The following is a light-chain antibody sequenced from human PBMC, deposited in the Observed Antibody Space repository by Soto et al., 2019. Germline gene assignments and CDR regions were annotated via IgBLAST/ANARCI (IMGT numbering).Light chain of an antibody. CDR1: QSISSY. J-gene: IGKJ1*01. Sequence: DIQMTQSPSSLSASVVDRVSITCRASQSISSYLNWYQQKPGKAPKLLIYGASSLQSGVPSRFNGSGSGTEFTLTISSLQPEDFATYYCLQHNTFPRTFGQGTKVDIK. CDR2: GAS. V-gene: IGKV1-17*01. CDR3: LQHNTFPRT.